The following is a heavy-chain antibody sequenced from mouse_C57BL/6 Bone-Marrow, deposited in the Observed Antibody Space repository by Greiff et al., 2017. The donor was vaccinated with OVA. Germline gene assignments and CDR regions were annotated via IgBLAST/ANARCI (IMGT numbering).Heavy chain of an antibody. CDR3: ARLGSMDY. CDR2: INSGGGST. Sequence: EVQLVESGGGLVQPGESLKLSCASSGYAFPSYAMSWVRQTPEKRLELVAAINSGGGSTYYPDTMKGRFIISKDTTKNTLYLQMSRLRSEDAALYYGARLGSMDYWGQGTSVTVSS. V-gene: IGHV5-2*01. J-gene: IGHJ4*01. CDR1: GYAFPSYA.